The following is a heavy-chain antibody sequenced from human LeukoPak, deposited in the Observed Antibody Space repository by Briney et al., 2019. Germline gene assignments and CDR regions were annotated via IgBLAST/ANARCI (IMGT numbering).Heavy chain of an antibody. J-gene: IGHJ4*02. Sequence: ASVKVSCKVSGYTLTELSMHWVRQAPGKGLEWMGGFDPEDGETIYAQKFQGRVTMTEDTSTDTAYMELSSLRSEDTAVYYCATDLTLDPTPGYWGQGTLVTVSS. CDR3: ATDLTLDPTPGY. CDR2: FDPEDGET. D-gene: IGHD3-9*01. CDR1: GYTLTELS. V-gene: IGHV1-24*01.